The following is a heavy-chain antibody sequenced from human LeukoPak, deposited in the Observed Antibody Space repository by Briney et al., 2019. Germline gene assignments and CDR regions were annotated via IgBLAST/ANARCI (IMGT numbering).Heavy chain of an antibody. D-gene: IGHD3-10*01. V-gene: IGHV3-23*01. Sequence: GGSLRLSCAASGFTFSSYAMSWVRQAPGEGLERVSAISDSGVNTYYAYSARGRFTISRDNSKNTLYLQMNSLRAEDTAVYYCAKGTVRSYYGSGSYYDYWGQGTLVTVSS. J-gene: IGHJ4*02. CDR2: ISDSGVNT. CDR1: GFTFSSYA. CDR3: AKGTVRSYYGSGSYYDY.